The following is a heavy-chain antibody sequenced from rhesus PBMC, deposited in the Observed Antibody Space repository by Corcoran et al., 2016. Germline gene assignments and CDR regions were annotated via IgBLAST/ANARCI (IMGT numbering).Heavy chain of an antibody. V-gene: IGHV4-73*01. CDR2: IDDNIANT. D-gene: IGHD3-3*01. Sequence: QVKLQQWGEGLVKPSETLSLTCAVYGGSISGYYYWSWIGQTPGKGLEWIGNIDDNIANTNYNPSLQNRVTISKDTSKNQFSLKLSSVTAADTAVYYCARGLEGYFDYWGQGVLVTVSS. J-gene: IGHJ4*01. CDR1: GGSISGYYY. CDR3: ARGLEGYFDY.